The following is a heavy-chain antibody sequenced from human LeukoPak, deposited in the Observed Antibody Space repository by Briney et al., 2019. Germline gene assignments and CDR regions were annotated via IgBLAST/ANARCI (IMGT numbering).Heavy chain of an antibody. CDR2: ISWNSGSI. D-gene: IGHD1-26*01. Sequence: PGGSLRLSCAASGFTFDDYAMHWVRQAPGKGLEWVSGISWNSGSIGYADSVKGRFTISRDNAMNSLYLQMNSLRAEDTALYYCAKGELEFDPWGQGTLVTVSS. V-gene: IGHV3-9*01. CDR1: GFTFDDYA. J-gene: IGHJ5*02. CDR3: AKGELEFDP.